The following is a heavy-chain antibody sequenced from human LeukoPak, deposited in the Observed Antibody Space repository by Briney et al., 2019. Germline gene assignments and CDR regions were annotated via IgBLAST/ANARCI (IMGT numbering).Heavy chain of an antibody. D-gene: IGHD4-11*01. Sequence: GGSLRLSCAASGFTFTSYAMHWVRQAPGKGLEWVAVISYDGSNKYYADSVKGRFTISRDNSKNTLYLQMNSLRAEDTAVYYCARGGEGYSNYKELRFDPWGQGTLVTVSS. J-gene: IGHJ5*02. CDR1: GFTFTSYA. CDR2: ISYDGSNK. V-gene: IGHV3-30-3*01. CDR3: ARGGEGYSNYKELRFDP.